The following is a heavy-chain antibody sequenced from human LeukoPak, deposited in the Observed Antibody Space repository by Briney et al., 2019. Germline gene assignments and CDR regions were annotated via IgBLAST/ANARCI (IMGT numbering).Heavy chain of an antibody. CDR2: IYYTGST. J-gene: IGHJ4*02. CDR3: ASSYFYDGNRYFDY. V-gene: IGHV4-59*08. D-gene: IGHD3-22*01. Sequence: SETLSLTCNVSGGSINSYYWNWIRQPPGKGLEWIGHIYYTGSTNSNPSLKSRLTISLDTSKKQFSLKLISVTAAYTAIYYCASSYFYDGNRYFDYWGQGALVTVSS. CDR1: GGSINSYY.